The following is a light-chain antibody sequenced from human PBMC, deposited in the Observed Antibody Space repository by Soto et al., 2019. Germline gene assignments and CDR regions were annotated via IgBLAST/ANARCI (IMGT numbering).Light chain of an antibody. J-gene: IGKJ5*01. CDR3: QQRSNSIT. CDR1: QSVSSY. CDR2: DAS. V-gene: IGKV3-11*01. Sequence: EIVLTQSPATLSLSPGERATLSCRASQSVSSYLAWYQQKPGQAPRLLIYDASNRATGIPARFSGSGSGTDFTLTISSLEPEDFAVYCCQQRSNSITFVQGTRLEIK.